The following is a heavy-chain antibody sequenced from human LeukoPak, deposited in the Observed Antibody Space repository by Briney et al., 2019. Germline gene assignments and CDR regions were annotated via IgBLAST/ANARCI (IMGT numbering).Heavy chain of an antibody. CDR1: GFTFSSFA. J-gene: IGHJ6*01. V-gene: IGHV3-23*01. CDR3: AKMKGHPLPKYYMDV. CDR2: ISGSGDNT. D-gene: IGHD1-26*01. Sequence: GGSLRLSCAASGFTFSSFAMSWVRRTPGKGLEWVSGISGSGDNTLYADSVRGRFTISRDNSKNTLYLEMNSLRAEDTAIYYCAKMKGHPLPKYYMDVWGQGTTVTVSS.